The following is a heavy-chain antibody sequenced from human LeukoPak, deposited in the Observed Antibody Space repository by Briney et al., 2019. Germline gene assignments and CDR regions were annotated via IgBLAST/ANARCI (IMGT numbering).Heavy chain of an antibody. V-gene: IGHV4-39*01. CDR3: ARHCSGGSCYIALDH. D-gene: IGHD2-15*01. CDR2: IYYNGHT. J-gene: IGHJ4*02. Sequence: SETLSLTCTVSGGSISDSGYYWGWIRQSPGKGLEWIGSIYYNGHTYYNPSLKSRVTISVDTSKNQFSLKLTSVTAADTALFYCARHCSGGSCYIALDHWGRGSLVTVSS. CDR1: GGSISDSGYY.